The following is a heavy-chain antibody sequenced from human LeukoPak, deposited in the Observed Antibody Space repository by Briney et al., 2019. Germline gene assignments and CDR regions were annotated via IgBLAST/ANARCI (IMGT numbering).Heavy chain of an antibody. CDR3: ARTRGCSGVNCYFDY. V-gene: IGHV3-21*04. CDR2: ISSSSSYI. Sequence: GSLRLSCAASGFTFSSYSMNWVRQAPGKGLEWVSSISSSSSYIYYADSVKGRFTISRDNAKNSLYLQMNSLRAEDTAMYYCARTRGCSGVNCYFDYWGQGTLVTVSS. D-gene: IGHD2-15*01. J-gene: IGHJ4*02. CDR1: GFTFSSYS.